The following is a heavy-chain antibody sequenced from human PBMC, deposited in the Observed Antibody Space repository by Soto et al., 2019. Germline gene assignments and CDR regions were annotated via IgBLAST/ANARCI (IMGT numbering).Heavy chain of an antibody. CDR1: GGSISRGDYY. Sequence: SETLSLTCTVSGGSISRGDYYWSWIRQPPGKGLEWIGYIYYSGSTYYNPSLKSRVTISVDTSKNQFSLKLSSVTAADTAVYYCARREYYDSSGYTFDYWGQGTLVTVSS. J-gene: IGHJ4*02. V-gene: IGHV4-30-4*01. CDR3: ARREYYDSSGYTFDY. D-gene: IGHD3-22*01. CDR2: IYYSGST.